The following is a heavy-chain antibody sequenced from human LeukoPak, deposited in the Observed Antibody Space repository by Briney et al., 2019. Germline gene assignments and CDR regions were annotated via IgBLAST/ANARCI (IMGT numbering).Heavy chain of an antibody. CDR1: GFTFSNYG. V-gene: IGHV3-30*02. D-gene: IGHD4-17*01. CDR3: ARDPNGDYIGTFDM. Sequence: GGSLXLSCTASGFTFSNYGMHWVRQAPGKGREGGGFIRYDGSNQDYADSVKGRFTISRDNSKNTLYLQMNSLRVEDTAVYFCARDPNGDYIGTFDMWGRGTMVSVSS. J-gene: IGHJ3*02. CDR2: IRYDGSNQ.